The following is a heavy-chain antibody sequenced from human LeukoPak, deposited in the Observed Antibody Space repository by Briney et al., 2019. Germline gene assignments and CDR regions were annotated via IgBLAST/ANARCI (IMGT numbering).Heavy chain of an antibody. CDR2: ISSSSSYI. V-gene: IGHV3-21*01. J-gene: IGHJ4*02. D-gene: IGHD4-17*01. CDR3: ASTDDYGDYAIFDY. Sequence: GGSLRLSCAASGFTVSSNYMSWVRQAPGKGLEWVSSISSSSSYIYYADSVKGRFTISRDNAKNSLYLQMNSLRAEDTAVYYCASTDDYGDYAIFDYWGQGTLVTVSS. CDR1: GFTVSSNY.